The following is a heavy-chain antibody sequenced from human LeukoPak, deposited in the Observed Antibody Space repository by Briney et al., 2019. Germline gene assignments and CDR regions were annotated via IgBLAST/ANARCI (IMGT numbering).Heavy chain of an antibody. CDR2: INAGNGNT. CDR3: ARGRHDVPATPPDY. J-gene: IGHJ4*02. CDR1: GYTFTSYA. Sequence: ASVKVSRKASGYTFTSYAMHWVRQAPGQRLEWMGWINAGNGNTKYSQKFQGRVTITRDTSASTAYMELSSLRSEDTAVYYCARGRHDVPATPPDYWGQGTLVTVSS. D-gene: IGHD2-2*01. V-gene: IGHV1-3*01.